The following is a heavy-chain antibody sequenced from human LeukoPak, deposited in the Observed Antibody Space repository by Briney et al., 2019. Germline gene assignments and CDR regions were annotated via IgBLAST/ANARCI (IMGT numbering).Heavy chain of an antibody. CDR3: ARQDGYKNDY. Sequence: ASVKVSCKASGYTFTGYYMHWVRQAPGQGLEWMGWISAYNGNTNYAQKLQGRVTMTTDTSTSTAYMELRSLRSDDTAVYYCARQDGYKNDYWGQGTLVTVSS. CDR2: ISAYNGNT. J-gene: IGHJ4*02. CDR1: GYTFTGYY. V-gene: IGHV1-18*04. D-gene: IGHD5-24*01.